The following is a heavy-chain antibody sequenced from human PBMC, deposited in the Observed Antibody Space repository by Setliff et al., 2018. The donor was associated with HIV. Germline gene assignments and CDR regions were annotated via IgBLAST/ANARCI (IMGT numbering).Heavy chain of an antibody. CDR1: GGSISSYY. D-gene: IGHD3-10*01. J-gene: IGHJ6*03. CDR2: IYTSGST. CDR3: ARGGSGSMDV. Sequence: SETLSLTCTVSGGSISSYYWSWIRQPPGKGLEWIGYIYTSGSTNYNPSLKSRVTISVDTSKNQFSLKLGSVTAADTAVYYCARGGSGSMDVWGKGTTVTVSS. V-gene: IGHV4-4*08.